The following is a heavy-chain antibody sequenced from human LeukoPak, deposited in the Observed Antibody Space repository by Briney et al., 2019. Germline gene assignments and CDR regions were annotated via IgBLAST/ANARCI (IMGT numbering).Heavy chain of an antibody. Sequence: GGSLRLSCAASGFSFRSFWMSWVRQAPGKGLEWVASIKEGGSDKYYVESVKGRFTISRENARNSPYLQMNSLRAEDTAVYYCARVLWFGGIYYFDYWGQGTLVTVSS. CDR3: ARVLWFGGIYYFDY. V-gene: IGHV3-7*04. J-gene: IGHJ4*02. CDR2: IKEGGSDK. D-gene: IGHD3-10*01. CDR1: GFSFRSFW.